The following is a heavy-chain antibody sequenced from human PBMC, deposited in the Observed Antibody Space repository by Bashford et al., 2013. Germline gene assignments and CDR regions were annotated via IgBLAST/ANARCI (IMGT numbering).Heavy chain of an antibody. Sequence: ASVKVSCKASGYTFTSYDINWVRQATGQGLEWMGWMNPNSGNTGYAQKFQGRVTMTRNTSISTAYMELSSLRSEDTAVYYCARGGYYYGSGSGNWFDPWGQGTLVTVSS. V-gene: IGHV1-8*01. CDR3: ARGGYYYGSGSGNWFDP. J-gene: IGHJ5*02. CDR2: MNPNSGNT. D-gene: IGHD3-10*01. CDR1: GYTFTSYD.